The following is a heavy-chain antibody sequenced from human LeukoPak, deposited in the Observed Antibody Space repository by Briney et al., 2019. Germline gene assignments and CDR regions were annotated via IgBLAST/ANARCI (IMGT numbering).Heavy chain of an antibody. Sequence: PGGSLRLSCAASGFTFSSYSMNWVRQAPGKGLEWVSSFSSGASTDYADSVKGRFTISRDNPKNTVYLQMNSLRAEDTAVYYCAKQRVSNGYYYFDYWGQGTLVTVSS. J-gene: IGHJ4*02. CDR1: GFTFSSYS. V-gene: IGHV3-23*01. CDR3: AKQRVSNGYYYFDY. D-gene: IGHD3-22*01. CDR2: FSSGAST.